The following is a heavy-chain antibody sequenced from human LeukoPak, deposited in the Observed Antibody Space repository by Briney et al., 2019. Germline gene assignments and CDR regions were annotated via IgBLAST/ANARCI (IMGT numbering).Heavy chain of an antibody. J-gene: IGHJ4*02. D-gene: IGHD6-19*01. CDR3: ARDNHSSGWYKRLDY. V-gene: IGHV1-46*01. Sequence: ASVKVSCKASGGTFSSYAISWVRQAPGQGLEWMGIINPSGGSTSYAQKFQGRVTMTRDTSTSTVYMELSSLRSEDTAVYYCARDNHSSGWYKRLDYWGQGTLVTVSS. CDR1: GGTFSSYA. CDR2: INPSGGST.